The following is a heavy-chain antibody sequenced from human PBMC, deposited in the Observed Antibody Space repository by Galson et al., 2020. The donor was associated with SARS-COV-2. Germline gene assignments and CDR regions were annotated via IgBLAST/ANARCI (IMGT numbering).Heavy chain of an antibody. CDR2: IYPGDSDT. Sequence: GESLKISCKGSGYSFTSYWIGWVRQMPGKGLEWKGIIYPGDSDTRYSPSFQGQVTISADKSISTAYLQWSSLKASDTAMYYCARHAVAYSSSWYVGYYFDYWGQGTLVTVSS. CDR1: GYSFTSYW. V-gene: IGHV5-51*01. J-gene: IGHJ4*02. D-gene: IGHD6-13*01. CDR3: ARHAVAYSSSWYVGYYFDY.